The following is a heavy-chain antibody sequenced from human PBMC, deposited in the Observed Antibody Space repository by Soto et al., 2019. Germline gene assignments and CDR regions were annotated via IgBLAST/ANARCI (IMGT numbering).Heavy chain of an antibody. J-gene: IGHJ5*02. CDR1: GSITNHH. CDR2: FNPSGLST. Sequence: ASVKVSCKASGSITNHHMHWVRQAPGEGLEWMGIFNPSGLSTAYAQKFQGRVTITRDTSTSTVYMELSSLTSEDTGVYFCAKVTNRGPIAVPGHLGSWGQGTLVTVSS. CDR3: AKVTNRGPIAVPGHLGS. D-gene: IGHD6-19*01. V-gene: IGHV1-46*01.